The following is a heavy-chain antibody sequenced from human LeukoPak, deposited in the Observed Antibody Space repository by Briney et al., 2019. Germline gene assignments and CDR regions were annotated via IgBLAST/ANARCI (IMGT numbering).Heavy chain of an antibody. Sequence: GASVKVSCKASGYTFTSYYMHWVRQAPGQGLEGVGIINPSGGSTSYAQKFQGRVTITRDTSTSTVYMELSSVSSEDTSVSYCAREDYGDYGDWFDPWGQGTLVTVSS. D-gene: IGHD4-17*01. CDR2: INPSGGST. CDR1: GYTFTSYY. CDR3: AREDYGDYGDWFDP. V-gene: IGHV1-46*03. J-gene: IGHJ5*02.